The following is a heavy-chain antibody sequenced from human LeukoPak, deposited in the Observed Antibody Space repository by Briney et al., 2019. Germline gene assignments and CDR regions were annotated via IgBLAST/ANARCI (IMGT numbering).Heavy chain of an antibody. V-gene: IGHV3-53*04. CDR2: IYSGGST. D-gene: IGHD3-22*01. CDR3: ARESIGYDSSGYDY. CDR1: GFTVSSNY. J-gene: IGHJ4*02. Sequence: PGGSLRLSCAASGFTVSSNYMSWVRQAPGKGLEWVSVIYSGGSTYYADSVKGRFTISRHNSKNTLYLQMNSLRAEDTAVYYCARESIGYDSSGYDYWGQGTLVTVSS.